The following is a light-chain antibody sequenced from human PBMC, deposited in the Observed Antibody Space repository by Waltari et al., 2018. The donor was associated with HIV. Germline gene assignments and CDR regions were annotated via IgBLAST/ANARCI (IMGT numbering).Light chain of an antibody. J-gene: IGKJ4*01. Sequence: DILLTQSQATLSLSHGDRATLSCRASQSVSSYLGWYQQKPGQAPRLLIYDASNRATGIPARFSGSGSGTDFTLTISSLEPEDFAVYYCQQRSNWPLTFGGGTKVEIK. CDR3: QQRSNWPLT. CDR2: DAS. V-gene: IGKV3-11*01. CDR1: QSVSSY.